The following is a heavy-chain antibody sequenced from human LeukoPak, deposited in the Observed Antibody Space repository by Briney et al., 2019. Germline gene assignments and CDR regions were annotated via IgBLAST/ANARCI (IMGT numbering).Heavy chain of an antibody. CDR1: GGSFSGYY. CDR3: ARVTRITIFGVAHFDY. D-gene: IGHD3-3*01. V-gene: IGHV4-34*01. Sequence: SETLSLTCAVYGGSFSGYYWSWIRQPPGKGLEWTGEINHSGSTNYNPSLKSRVTISVDTSKNQFSLKLSSVTAADTAVYYCARVTRITIFGVAHFDYWGQGTLVIVSS. CDR2: INHSGST. J-gene: IGHJ4*02.